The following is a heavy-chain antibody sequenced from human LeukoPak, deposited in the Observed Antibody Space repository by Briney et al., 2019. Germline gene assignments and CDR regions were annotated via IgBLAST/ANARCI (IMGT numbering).Heavy chain of an antibody. CDR2: IYSGGST. CDR1: GFTVSSNY. CDR3: ARGHNFGRLHPFDY. D-gene: IGHD3-9*01. V-gene: IGHV3-66*01. Sequence: PGGSLRLSCAASGFTVSSNYMSWVRQAPRKGLEWVSVIYSGGSTYYADSVKGRFTISRDNSKNTLYLQMNSLRAEDTAVYYCARGHNFGRLHPFDYWGQGTLVTVSS. J-gene: IGHJ4*02.